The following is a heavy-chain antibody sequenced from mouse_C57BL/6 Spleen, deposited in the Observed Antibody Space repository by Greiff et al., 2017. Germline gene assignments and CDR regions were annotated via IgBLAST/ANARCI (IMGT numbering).Heavy chain of an antibody. Sequence: EVQGVESGGGLVQPGGSLSLSCAASGFTFTDYYMSWVRQPPGKALEWLGFIRNKANGYTTEYSASVKGRFTISRDNSQSILYLQMNALRAEDSATYYCGRWGGNYVGFAYWGQGTLVTVSA. D-gene: IGHD2-1*01. V-gene: IGHV7-3*01. CDR2: IRNKANGYTT. CDR3: GRWGGNYVGFAY. J-gene: IGHJ3*01. CDR1: GFTFTDYY.